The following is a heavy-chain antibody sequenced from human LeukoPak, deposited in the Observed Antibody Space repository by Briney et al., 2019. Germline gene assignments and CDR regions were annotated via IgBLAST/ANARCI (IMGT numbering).Heavy chain of an antibody. CDR3: AKDYSGSGSVHFEH. CDR2: ISGYNGNT. J-gene: IGHJ4*02. CDR1: GYTFASYG. Sequence: ASVKVSCKTSGYTFASYGITWVRQAPGQGLEWMRWISGYNGNTNFAQRFQGRVSLTTHTSATTAYMELRSLTSDDTAVYYCAKDYSGSGSVHFEHWGQGTLVTVSS. D-gene: IGHD3-10*01. V-gene: IGHV1-18*01.